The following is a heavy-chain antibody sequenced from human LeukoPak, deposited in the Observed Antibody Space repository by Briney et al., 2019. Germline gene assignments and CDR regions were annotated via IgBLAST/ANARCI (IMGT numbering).Heavy chain of an antibody. CDR3: ARDQRGLSHRDDYYMDV. D-gene: IGHD1-14*01. CDR1: GFSFSTYW. Sequence: PGGSLRLSCEASGFSFSTYWMHWVRRGPGKGLEWVSRINSDGSSTGYADSVKGRFTMSRDNNKNTLYLQMNSLRAEDTAVYYCARDQRGLSHRDDYYMDVWGKGTTVTVSS. CDR2: INSDGSST. V-gene: IGHV3-74*01. J-gene: IGHJ6*03.